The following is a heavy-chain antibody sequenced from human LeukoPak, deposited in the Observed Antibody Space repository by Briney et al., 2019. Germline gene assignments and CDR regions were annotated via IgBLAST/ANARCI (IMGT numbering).Heavy chain of an antibody. Sequence: SQTLSLTCALSGDSVSSKSSTWYWVRQSPSRGLEWLVRTYYRSKWKSDYALSVKSRITINPDTSKNQFTLQLKSVTSEDTAVYYCARGAAAIRGGIDYWGQGTLVTVSS. D-gene: IGHD6-13*01. J-gene: IGHJ4*02. CDR3: ARGAAAIRGGIDY. CDR2: TYYRSKWKS. CDR1: GDSVSSKSST. V-gene: IGHV6-1*01.